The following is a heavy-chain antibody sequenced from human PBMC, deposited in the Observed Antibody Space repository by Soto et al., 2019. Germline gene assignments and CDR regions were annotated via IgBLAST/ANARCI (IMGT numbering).Heavy chain of an antibody. D-gene: IGHD3-16*02. CDR1: GGSISSGGYY. J-gene: IGHJ5*02. V-gene: IGHV4-31*03. CDR2: IYYSGST. Sequence: QVQLLESGPGLVKPSQTLSLTCTVSGGSISSGGYYWSWIRQHPGKGLEWIGYIYYSGSTYYNPSLKSRVTISVDTSKNQFSLKLSSVTAADTAVYYCARIAHDYVWGSYRAFDPWGQGTLVTVSS. CDR3: ARIAHDYVWGSYRAFDP.